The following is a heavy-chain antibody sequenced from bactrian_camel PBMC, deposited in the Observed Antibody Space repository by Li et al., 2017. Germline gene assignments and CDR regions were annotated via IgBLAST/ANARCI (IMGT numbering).Heavy chain of an antibody. CDR3: AHNPTLYAYGGSWCLRVPEYEY. D-gene: IGHD6*01. V-gene: IGHV3S40*01. J-gene: IGHJ4*01. CDR2: IEPSGIT. CDR1: GFPFSRYD. Sequence: VQLVESGGDLVQPGGSLRLSCAASGFPFSRYDMSWIRQAPGKGLEWVSVIEPSGITAYAETVKGRFTISRDNAKKTLYLEMNSLEPEDTAMYYCAHNPTLYAYGGSWCLRVPEYEYWGQGTQVTVS.